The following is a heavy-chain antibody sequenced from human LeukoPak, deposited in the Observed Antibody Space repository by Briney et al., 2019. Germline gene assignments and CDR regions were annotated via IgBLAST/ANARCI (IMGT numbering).Heavy chain of an antibody. V-gene: IGHV3-48*03. CDR1: GFTFSNYE. Sequence: PGGSLRLSCAAPGFTFSNYEMNWVRQAPGKGLEWIAHISGSGATIYYADSVKGRFTISRDNAKNSVYLQMNSLRAEDTAVYSCARGGHFSSYKEYFHNWGQGTLVSVSS. CDR2: ISGSGATI. CDR3: ARGGHFSSYKEYFHN. D-gene: IGHD6-13*01. J-gene: IGHJ1*01.